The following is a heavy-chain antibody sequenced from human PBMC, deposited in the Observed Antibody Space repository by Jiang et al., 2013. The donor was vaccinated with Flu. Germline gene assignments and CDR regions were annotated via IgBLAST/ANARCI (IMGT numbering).Heavy chain of an antibody. Sequence: GKGLEWIGEIYHSGSTNYNPSLKSRVTISVDKSKNQFSLKLSSVTAADTAVYYCARTDRQRRIAAAGTFDYWGQGTLVTVSS. J-gene: IGHJ4*02. D-gene: IGHD6-13*01. V-gene: IGHV4-4*02. CDR3: ARTDRQRRIAAAGTFDY. CDR2: IYHSGST.